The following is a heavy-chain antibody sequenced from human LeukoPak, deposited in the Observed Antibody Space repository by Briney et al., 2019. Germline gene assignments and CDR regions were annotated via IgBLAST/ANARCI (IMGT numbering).Heavy chain of an antibody. V-gene: IGHV5-51*01. D-gene: IGHD3-22*01. CDR2: IYPGDSDT. CDR3: ARRPRPNYYDSSGYYDGLDY. J-gene: IGHJ4*02. CDR1: GYSFTSYW. Sequence: GESLKISCKGSGYSFTSYWIGWVRQMPGKGLEWVGIIYPGDSDTRYSPSFQGQVTISADKSISTAYLQWSSLKASDTAMYYCARRPRPNYYDSSGYYDGLDYWGQGTLVTVSS.